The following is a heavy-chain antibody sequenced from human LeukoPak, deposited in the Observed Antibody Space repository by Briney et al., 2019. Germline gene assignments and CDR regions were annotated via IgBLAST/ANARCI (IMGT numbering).Heavy chain of an antibody. CDR2: ISSSSSTI. V-gene: IGHV3-48*01. CDR1: GFTFSSYS. J-gene: IGHJ4*02. CDR3: ARGCGSSTSCYRY. Sequence: GGSLRLSCAASGFTFSSYSMNWVRQAPGKGLEWVSYISSSSSTIYYADSVKGRFTISRDNAKNSLYLQMNSLRAEDTAVYYCARGCGSSTSCYRYWGQGTLVTVSS. D-gene: IGHD2-2*01.